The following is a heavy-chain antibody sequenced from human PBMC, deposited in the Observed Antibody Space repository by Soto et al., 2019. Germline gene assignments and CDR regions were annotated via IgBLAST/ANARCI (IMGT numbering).Heavy chain of an antibody. V-gene: IGHV3-15*01. D-gene: IGHD6-19*01. CDR2: IKSKTDGGTT. Sequence: PGGSLRLSCAASGFTFSNAWMSWVRQAPGKGLEWVGRIKSKTDGGTTDYAAPVKGRFTISRDDSKNTLYLQMNSLKTEDTAVYYCTTRGSRAVAAPFDHWGLGTLVTVSS. CDR1: GFTFSNAW. J-gene: IGHJ4*02. CDR3: TTRGSRAVAAPFDH.